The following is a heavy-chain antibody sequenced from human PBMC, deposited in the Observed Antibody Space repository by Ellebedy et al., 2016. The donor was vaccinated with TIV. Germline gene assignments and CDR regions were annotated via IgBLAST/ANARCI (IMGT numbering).Heavy chain of an antibody. CDR1: GFTVSGDY. Sequence: PGGSLRLSCAASGFTVSGDYMSWVRQAQGKGLEWVSIMDAGGNTHYPDPVKCRFTVSRDNSKNTLYLQMNSLRAEDTAVYYCVRRHWSAFDLWGQGTMVAVSS. CDR3: VRRHWSAFDL. J-gene: IGHJ3*01. CDR2: MDAGGNT. D-gene: IGHD1-1*01. V-gene: IGHV3-53*01.